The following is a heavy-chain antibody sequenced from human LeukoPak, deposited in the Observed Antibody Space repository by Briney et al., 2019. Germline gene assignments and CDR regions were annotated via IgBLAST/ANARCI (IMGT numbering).Heavy chain of an antibody. V-gene: IGHV4-38-2*02. Sequence: PSETLSLTCTVSGYSISSGYYWGWIRQPPGKGLEWIGSIYHSGSTYYNPSLKSRVTISVDTSKNQFSLKLSSVTAADTAVYYCARVMYSSGWYSYGAFDIWGQGTMVTVSS. CDR1: GYSISSGYY. D-gene: IGHD6-19*01. J-gene: IGHJ3*02. CDR2: IYHSGST. CDR3: ARVMYSSGWYSYGAFDI.